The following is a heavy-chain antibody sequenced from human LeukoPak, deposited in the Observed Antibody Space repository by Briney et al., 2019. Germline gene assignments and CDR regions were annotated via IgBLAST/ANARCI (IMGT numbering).Heavy chain of an antibody. D-gene: IGHD2-15*01. Sequence: SETLSLTCTVSGGSISSYYWSWIRQPPGKGLEWIGYIYYSGSTNYNPSLKSRVTISVDTSKNQFSLKLRSVTAADAAVYYCARVTGYVIEDNFDYWGQGTLVTVSS. CDR3: ARVTGYVIEDNFDY. CDR1: GGSISSYY. J-gene: IGHJ4*02. CDR2: IYYSGST. V-gene: IGHV4-59*01.